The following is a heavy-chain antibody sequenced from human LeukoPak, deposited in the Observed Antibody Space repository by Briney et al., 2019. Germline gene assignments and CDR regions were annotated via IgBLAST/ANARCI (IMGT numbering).Heavy chain of an antibody. V-gene: IGHV3-11*01. J-gene: IGHJ6*03. D-gene: IGHD4-17*01. CDR3: ARDYRYGDSPLDYYYMDV. Sequence: GGSLRLSCAASGFTFSDYYMSWIRQAPGKGLEWVSYISSSGSTIYYADSVKGRFTISRDNAKNSLYLQMNSLRAEDTAVYYCARDYRYGDSPLDYYYMDVWGKGTTVTVSS. CDR1: GFTFSDYY. CDR2: ISSSGSTI.